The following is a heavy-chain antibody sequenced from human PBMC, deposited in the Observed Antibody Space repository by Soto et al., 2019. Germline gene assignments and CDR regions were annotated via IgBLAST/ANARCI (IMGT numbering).Heavy chain of an antibody. CDR3: ARDFYPLAYYFDY. J-gene: IGHJ4*02. CDR2: IYYSGST. V-gene: IGHV4-59*01. CDR1: GGSISSYY. Sequence: SETLSLTCTVSGGSISSYYWSWIRQPPGKGLEWIGYIYYSGSTNYNPSLKSRVTISVDTAKNQFSLKLTSVTAADTAVYYCARDFYPLAYYFDYWGQGTLVTVSS.